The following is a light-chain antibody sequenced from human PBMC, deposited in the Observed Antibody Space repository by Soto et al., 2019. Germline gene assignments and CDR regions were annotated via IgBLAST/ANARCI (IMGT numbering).Light chain of an antibody. J-gene: IGLJ2*01. CDR1: SSDVGGYSY. CDR3: SSYGGSNNLV. V-gene: IGLV2-8*01. Sequence: QSVLTQPPSASGSPGQSVTISCTGASSDVGGYSYVSWYQQHPGKAPKLMIYEVSKRPSGVPDRFSGSKSGNTASLTVSGLQAEEEADYYCSSYGGSNNLVFGGGTKLTVL. CDR2: EVS.